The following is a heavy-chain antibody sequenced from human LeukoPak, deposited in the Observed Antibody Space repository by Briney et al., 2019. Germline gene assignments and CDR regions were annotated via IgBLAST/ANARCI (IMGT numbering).Heavy chain of an antibody. CDR1: GGSISSGGYY. Sequence: PSQTLSLTCTVSGGSISSGGYYWSWIRQHPGKGLEWIGYIYYSGSTYYNPSLKSRVTISVDTSKNQFSLKLSSVTAADTAVYYCAGDCSSTSCYNGMDVWGQGTTVTVSS. D-gene: IGHD2-2*02. CDR3: AGDCSSTSCYNGMDV. CDR2: IYYSGST. V-gene: IGHV4-31*03. J-gene: IGHJ6*02.